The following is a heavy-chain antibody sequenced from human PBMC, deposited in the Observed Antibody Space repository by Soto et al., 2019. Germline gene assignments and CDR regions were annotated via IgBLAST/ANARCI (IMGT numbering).Heavy chain of an antibody. V-gene: IGHV3-7*03. CDR1: GFTFSSYW. CDR3: ARDRRNVAYYYDSSGYYWGDAFDI. CDR2: IKQDGSEK. D-gene: IGHD3-22*01. Sequence: PGGSLRLSCAASGFTFSSYWMSWVRQAPGKGLEWVANIKQDGSEKYYVDSVKGRFTISRDNAKNSLYLQMNSLRAEDTAVYYCARDRRNVAYYYDSSGYYWGDAFDIWGQGTMVTVSS. J-gene: IGHJ3*02.